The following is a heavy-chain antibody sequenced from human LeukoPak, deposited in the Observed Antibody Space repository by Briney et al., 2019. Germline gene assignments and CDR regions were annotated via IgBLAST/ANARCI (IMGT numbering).Heavy chain of an antibody. Sequence: QPGGSLRLSCAASGFTFSSYWMSWVRQAPGKGLEWVANIKQDGSEKYYVDSVKGRFTISRDNAKSSLYLQMNSLRAEDTAVYYCARVRKVLWFGARPRYFDYWGQGTLVTVSS. V-gene: IGHV3-7*01. D-gene: IGHD3-10*01. CDR1: GFTFSSYW. CDR2: IKQDGSEK. J-gene: IGHJ4*02. CDR3: ARVRKVLWFGARPRYFDY.